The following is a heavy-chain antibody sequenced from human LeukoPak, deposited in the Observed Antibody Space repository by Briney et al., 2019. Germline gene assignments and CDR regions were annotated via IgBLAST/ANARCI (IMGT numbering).Heavy chain of an antibody. CDR3: ARESSVTATY. J-gene: IGHJ4*02. D-gene: IGHD2-15*01. V-gene: IGHV4-39*07. CDR2: IYYTGDT. Sequence: SETLSLTCTVSGGSINSYYWTWIRQPPGKGLEWIGTIYYTGDTYYNPSLKSRVTISVDTSNDQFSLELTSVTAADTAVYYCARESSVTATYWGQGTLVIVSS. CDR1: GGSINSYY.